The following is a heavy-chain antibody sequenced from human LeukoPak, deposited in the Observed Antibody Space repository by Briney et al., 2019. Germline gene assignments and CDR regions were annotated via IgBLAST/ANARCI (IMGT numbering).Heavy chain of an antibody. J-gene: IGHJ4*02. CDR2: INHSGST. CDR3: ARGLDSYSSAY. V-gene: IGHV4-34*01. D-gene: IGHD5-18*01. CDR1: GGSFSGYY. Sequence: SETLSLTCAVYGGSFSGYYWSWIRQPPGKGLEWIGEINHSGSTNYNPSLKSRVTISVDTSRNQFSLKLSSVTAADTAVYYCARGLDSYSSAYGGQGTLVTVSS.